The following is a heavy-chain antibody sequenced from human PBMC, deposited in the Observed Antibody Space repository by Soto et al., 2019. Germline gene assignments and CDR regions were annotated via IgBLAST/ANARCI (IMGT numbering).Heavy chain of an antibody. CDR3: ARTGPYGSGSYYTENYYYYYMDV. D-gene: IGHD3-10*01. CDR2: IKQDGSEK. CDR1: GFTFSSYW. J-gene: IGHJ6*03. V-gene: IGHV3-7*01. Sequence: GGSLRLSCAASGFTFSSYWMSWVRQAPGKGLEWVANIKQDGSEKYYVDSVKGRFTISRDNAKNSRYLQMNSLRAEDTAVYYCARTGPYGSGSYYTENYYYYYMDVWGKGTTVTVSS.